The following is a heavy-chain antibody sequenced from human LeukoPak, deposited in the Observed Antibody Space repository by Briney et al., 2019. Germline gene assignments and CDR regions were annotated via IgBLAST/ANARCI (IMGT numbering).Heavy chain of an antibody. CDR2: INPNSGGT. CDR3: ARGGSKLYYDSSGYDY. D-gene: IGHD3-22*01. V-gene: IGHV1-2*02. J-gene: IGHJ4*02. CDR1: GYTFTGYY. Sequence: ASVKVSCKASGYTFTGYYMHWVRQAPGQGLEWVGWINPNSGGTNYAQKFQGRVTMTRDTSISTAYIELGRLRSDDTAVYYCARGGSKLYYDSSGYDYWGQGTLVIVSS.